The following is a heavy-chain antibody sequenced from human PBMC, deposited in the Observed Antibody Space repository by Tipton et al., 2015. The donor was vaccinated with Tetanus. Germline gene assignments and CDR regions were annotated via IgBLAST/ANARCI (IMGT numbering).Heavy chain of an antibody. D-gene: IGHD5-12*01. CDR2: INWNGGST. V-gene: IGHV3-20*01. CDR3: ARDREGYSGYDYFDY. Sequence: SLRLSCAASGFTFSSYAMSWVRQAPGKGLEWVSGINWNGGSTGYADSVKGRFTISRDNAKNSLYLQMNSLRAEDTALYHCARDREGYSGYDYFDYWGQGTLVTVSS. CDR1: GFTFSSYA. J-gene: IGHJ4*02.